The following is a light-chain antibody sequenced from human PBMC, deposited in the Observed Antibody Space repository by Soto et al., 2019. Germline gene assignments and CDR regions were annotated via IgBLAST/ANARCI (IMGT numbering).Light chain of an antibody. J-gene: IGLJ2*01. CDR2: GNS. CDR1: SSNIGAGYD. V-gene: IGLV1-40*01. CDR3: QSYDSSLSGSRV. Sequence: QSVLTQPPSVSGAPGQRVTISCTGSSSNIGAGYDVHWYQQLPRTAPKLLIYGNSNRPSGVPDRFSGSKSGTSASLAITGLQAEYEADYYCQSYDSSLSGSRVFGGGTKLTVL.